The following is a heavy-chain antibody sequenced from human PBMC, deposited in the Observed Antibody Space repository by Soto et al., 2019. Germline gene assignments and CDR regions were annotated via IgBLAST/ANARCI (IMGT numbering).Heavy chain of an antibody. J-gene: IGHJ3*02. CDR2: IYSGGST. D-gene: IGHD6-13*01. CDR3: AGYSSWDESDAFDI. V-gene: IGHV3-53*04. CDR1: GFTVSSNY. Sequence: EVQLADSGGGLVQPGVSLRLSCAASGFTVSSNYMSWVRQAPGKGLEWVSVIYSGGSTYSADSVKGRFTISRHNSKYTLYLQMTSLRAEDTAVYYCAGYSSWDESDAFDIWGQGTMVTVSS.